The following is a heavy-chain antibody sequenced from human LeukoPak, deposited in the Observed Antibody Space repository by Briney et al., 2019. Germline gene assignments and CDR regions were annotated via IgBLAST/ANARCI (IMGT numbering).Heavy chain of an antibody. CDR1: GGTFSSYA. CDR3: ARWELAAGTSDY. J-gene: IGHJ4*02. D-gene: IGHD6-13*01. Sequence: ASVKVSCKASGGTFSSYAISWVRQAPGQGLEWMGRIIPIFGTANYAQKFQGRVTITTDESTSTAYMELSSLRSEDTAVYYCARWELAAGTSDYWGQGTLVTVSS. V-gene: IGHV1-69*05. CDR2: IIPIFGTA.